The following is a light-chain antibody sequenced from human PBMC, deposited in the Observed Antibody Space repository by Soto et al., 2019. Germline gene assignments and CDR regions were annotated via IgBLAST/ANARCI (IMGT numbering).Light chain of an antibody. CDR1: QSVSSSY. CDR3: QQYGSSPPVT. V-gene: IGKV3-20*01. Sequence: EIVLTQSPGTLSLSPGERATLSCRASQSVSSSYLAWYQQKPGQAPRLLIYGASGRATGIPDRFSGSGSGTDFTLTIHRLEPEDFAVYYCQQYGSSPPVTFGQGTRLEIK. CDR2: GAS. J-gene: IGKJ5*01.